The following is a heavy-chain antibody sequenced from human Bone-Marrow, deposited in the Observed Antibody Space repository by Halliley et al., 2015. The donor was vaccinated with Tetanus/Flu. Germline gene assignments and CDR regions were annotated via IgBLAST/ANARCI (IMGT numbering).Heavy chain of an antibody. CDR1: GFAFSGSL. Sequence: SLRLSCAASGFAFSGSLIHWVRQAAGKGLEWIGHIRDKRRNYATAYAASVEGRFTFSRDDSANTAYLQMNSLRTEDAAVYYCAGQTVSCHDYWGHGTLVTVSS. CDR3: AGQTVSCHDY. D-gene: IGHD2-2*01. J-gene: IGHJ4*01. CDR2: IRDKRRNYAT. V-gene: IGHV3-73*01.